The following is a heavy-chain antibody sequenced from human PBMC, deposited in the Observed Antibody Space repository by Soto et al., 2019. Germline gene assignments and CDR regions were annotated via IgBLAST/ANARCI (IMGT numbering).Heavy chain of an antibody. CDR3: ASSGGYIPTTSFDY. V-gene: IGHV6-1*01. D-gene: IGHD5-12*01. CDR1: GDSVSSNSAA. CDR2: TYYRSKWYN. J-gene: IGHJ4*02. Sequence: PSQTLSLPCAISGDSVSSNSAAWNWIRQSPSRGLEWLGRTYYRSKWYNDYAVSVKSRITINPDTSKNQFSLQLNSVTPEDTAVYYCASSGGYIPTTSFDYWGQGTLVTVSS.